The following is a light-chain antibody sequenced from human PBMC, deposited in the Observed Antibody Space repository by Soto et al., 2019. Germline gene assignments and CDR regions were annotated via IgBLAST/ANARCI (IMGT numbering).Light chain of an antibody. CDR1: SGSIADNY. Sequence: NFMLTQPHSVSESPGKTVVISCSRSSGSIADNYMQWFQQRPGSAPTLVVYEDSRRPSGIPDRFSGTTDRSSNSASLIISGLKIEDEADYYCHSYNSNSQVFGGGTKLTVL. V-gene: IGLV6-57*04. J-gene: IGLJ3*02. CDR2: EDS. CDR3: HSYNSNSQV.